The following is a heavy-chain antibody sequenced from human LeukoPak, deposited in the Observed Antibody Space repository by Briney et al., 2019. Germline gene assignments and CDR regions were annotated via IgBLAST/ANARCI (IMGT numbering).Heavy chain of an antibody. CDR2: INHSGST. D-gene: IGHD6-13*01. CDR3: ARGAAYYYYYMDV. CDR1: GGSFSGYY. Sequence: PETLSLTCAVYGGSFSGYYWSWIRQPPGKGLEWIGEINHSGSTNYNPSLKSRVTISVDTSKNQFSLKLSSVTAADTAVYYCARGAAYYYYYMDVWGKGTTVTVSS. V-gene: IGHV4-34*01. J-gene: IGHJ6*03.